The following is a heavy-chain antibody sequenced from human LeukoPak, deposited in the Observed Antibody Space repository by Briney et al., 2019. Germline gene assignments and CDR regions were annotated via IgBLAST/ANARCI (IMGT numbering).Heavy chain of an antibody. CDR2: ISSSSSTI. CDR1: GFTFSSYS. D-gene: IGHD3-22*01. CDR3: VYYYDSSGA. J-gene: IGHJ4*02. V-gene: IGHV3-48*04. Sequence: PGGSLRLSCAASGFTFSSYSMNWARQAPGKGLEWVSYISSSSSTIYYADSVKGRFTISRDNAKNSLYLQMNSLRAEDTAVYYCVYYYDSSGAWGQGTLVTVSS.